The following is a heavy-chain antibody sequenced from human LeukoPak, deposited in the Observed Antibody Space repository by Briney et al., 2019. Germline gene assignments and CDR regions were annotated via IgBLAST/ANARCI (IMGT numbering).Heavy chain of an antibody. J-gene: IGHJ5*02. D-gene: IGHD1-7*01. V-gene: IGHV4-59*11. CDR2: IYYSGST. Sequence: PQTLSLTCTLSGGSISSHYWSWIRQPPEKGLEWIGYIYYSGSTNYNPSLKSRVTISVDTSKNQFSLKLCSGTAADTAVYYCARARGTTNPWVDPWGEGTLVTVSS. CDR1: GGSISSHY. CDR3: ARARGTTNPWVDP.